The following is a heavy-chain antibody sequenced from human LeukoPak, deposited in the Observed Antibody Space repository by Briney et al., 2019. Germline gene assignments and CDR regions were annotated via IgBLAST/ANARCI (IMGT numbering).Heavy chain of an antibody. CDR3: ARDSPYSSSWLDY. D-gene: IGHD6-13*01. Sequence: KPSETLSLTCTVSGCSTSSYYWSWIRQPPGKGLEWIGYIYYSGSTNYNPSVKSRVTISVDTSKNQFSLKLSSVTAADTAVYYCARDSPYSSSWLDYWGQGTLVTVSS. CDR1: GCSTSSYY. V-gene: IGHV4-59*01. CDR2: IYYSGST. J-gene: IGHJ4*02.